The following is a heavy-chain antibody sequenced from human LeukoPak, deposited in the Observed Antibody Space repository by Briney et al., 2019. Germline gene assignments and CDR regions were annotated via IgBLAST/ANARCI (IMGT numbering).Heavy chain of an antibody. CDR3: AKEVEGYDDVFDY. CDR2: ISGSGGST. J-gene: IGHJ4*02. Sequence: GGSLRLSCAASGFTFSDYYMSWVRQAPGKGLEWVSAISGSGGSTYYADSVTGRFTISRDNSKNTLYLQMNSLRAEDTAVYYCAKEVEGYDDVFDYWGQGTLVTVSS. D-gene: IGHD5-12*01. CDR1: GFTFSDYY. V-gene: IGHV3-23*01.